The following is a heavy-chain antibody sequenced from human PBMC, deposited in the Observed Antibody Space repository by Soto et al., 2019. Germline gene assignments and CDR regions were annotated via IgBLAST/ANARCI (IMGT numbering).Heavy chain of an antibody. CDR3: ERWPDGYYCCGIDV. CDR2: MNPNSGNT. J-gene: IGHJ6*02. CDR1: GYTFTSYD. V-gene: IGHV1-8*01. Sequence: QVQLVQSGAEVKKPGASVKVSCKASGYTFTSYDINWVRQATGQGLEWMGWMNPNSGNTGYAQKFQGRVTMTRNTAISTAYTELSRLRSEDTAVYYCERWPDGYYCCGIDVWGQGTTVTVSS.